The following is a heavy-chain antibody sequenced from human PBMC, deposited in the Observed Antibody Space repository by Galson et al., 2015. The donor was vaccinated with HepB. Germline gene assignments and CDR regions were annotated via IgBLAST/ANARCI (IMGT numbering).Heavy chain of an antibody. Sequence: SLRLSCAASGFTFSSYAIHWVRQAPGKGLEWVAAISYDGSNKYYADSVKGRFTISRDNSKNTLHLQMNSLRADDTAVYYCARPDCSGGSCFFDYWGQGTLVTVSS. J-gene: IGHJ4*02. CDR1: GFTFSSYA. CDR2: ISYDGSNK. V-gene: IGHV3-30-3*01. CDR3: ARPDCSGGSCFFDY. D-gene: IGHD2-15*01.